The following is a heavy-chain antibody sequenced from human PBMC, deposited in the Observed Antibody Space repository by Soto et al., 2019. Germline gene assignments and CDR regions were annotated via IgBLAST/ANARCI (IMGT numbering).Heavy chain of an antibody. D-gene: IGHD6-13*01. CDR3: ARDRAEYSSSRQEFDP. CDR1: GYTFTSYG. Sequence: QVQLVQSGAEVKKPGASVKVSCKASGYTFTSYGISWVRQAPGQGLEWMGWISAYNGNTNYAQKLQGRVTMTTDTXTXTAYMELRSLRSDDTAVYYCARDRAEYSSSRQEFDPWGQGTLVTVSS. J-gene: IGHJ5*02. CDR2: ISAYNGNT. V-gene: IGHV1-18*01.